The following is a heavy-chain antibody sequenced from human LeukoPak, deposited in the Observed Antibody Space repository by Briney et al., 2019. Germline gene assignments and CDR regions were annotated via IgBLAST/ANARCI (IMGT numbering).Heavy chain of an antibody. D-gene: IGHD5-24*01. V-gene: IGHV3-72*01. CDR1: GFTLSDHY. Sequence: GGSLRLSCAASGFTLSDHYMDWVRQAPGKGLEWVGRSRNKANRYTTEYAASVKGRFTISRDDSKNSLYLQMNSLKTEDTAVYYCARRYNSFDQWGQGTLVTVSS. CDR3: ARRYNSFDQ. J-gene: IGHJ4*02. CDR2: SRNKANRYTT.